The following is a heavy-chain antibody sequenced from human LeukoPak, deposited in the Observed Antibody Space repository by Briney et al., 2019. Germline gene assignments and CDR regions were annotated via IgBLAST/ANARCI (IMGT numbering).Heavy chain of an antibody. CDR1: GASISSYY. D-gene: IGHD2-8*01. CDR2: IYTSGST. Sequence: PSETLSLTCTVSGASISSYYWSWIRQPAGKGLEWIGRIYTSGSTNYNPSLKSRVTMSVATSKNQFSLKLSSVTAADTAVYYCAREREDIKLMLYAYYFDYWGQGTLVTVSS. CDR3: AREREDIKLMLYAYYFDY. J-gene: IGHJ4*02. V-gene: IGHV4-4*07.